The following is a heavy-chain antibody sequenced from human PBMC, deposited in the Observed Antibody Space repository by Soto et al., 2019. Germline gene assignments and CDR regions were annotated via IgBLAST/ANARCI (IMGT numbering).Heavy chain of an antibody. D-gene: IGHD3-22*01. J-gene: IGHJ4*02. V-gene: IGHV3-48*02. Sequence: PGGSLRLSCTASGFTFSNFNINWVRQAPGKGLEWISYISSSTTTIFYADSVKGRFTISGDNAKNSLYLQMNSLRDEDTAVYYCARETSTYYYDSSAYLGFDYWGQGTLVTVSS. CDR3: ARETSTYYYDSSAYLGFDY. CDR1: GFTFSNFN. CDR2: ISSSTTTI.